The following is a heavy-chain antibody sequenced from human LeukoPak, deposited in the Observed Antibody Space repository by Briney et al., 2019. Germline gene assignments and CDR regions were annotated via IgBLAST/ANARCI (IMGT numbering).Heavy chain of an antibody. CDR3: ANVVGGIDY. CDR2: ISTTGGTT. V-gene: IGHV3-23*01. D-gene: IGHD1-26*01. CDR1: GLTFSSYG. J-gene: IGHJ4*02. Sequence: GGSLRLSCAASGLTFSSYGMSWVRQAPGRGLEWVSAISTTGGTTYYADSVRGRFTISRDNSKNTLYLQMNSLRAEDTAVYYCANVVGGIDYWGQGALVTVSS.